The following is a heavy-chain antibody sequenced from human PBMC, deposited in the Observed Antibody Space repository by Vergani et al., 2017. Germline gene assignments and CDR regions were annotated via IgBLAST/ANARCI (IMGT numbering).Heavy chain of an antibody. V-gene: IGHV1-46*01. J-gene: IGHJ6*02. D-gene: IGHD3-10*01. Sequence: QVQLVQSGAEVKKPGASVKVSCKASGYTFTSYYMHWVRQAPGQGLEWMGIINPSGGSTSYAQKFQGRVTMTRDTSTSTVYMGLSSLRSEDTAVYYCARGMVRGVEDYYYYGMDVWGQGTTVTVSS. CDR1: GYTFTSYY. CDR3: ARGMVRGVEDYYYYGMDV. CDR2: INPSGGST.